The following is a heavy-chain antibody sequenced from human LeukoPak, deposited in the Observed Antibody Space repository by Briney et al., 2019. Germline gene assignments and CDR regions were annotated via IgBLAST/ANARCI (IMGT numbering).Heavy chain of an antibody. D-gene: IGHD3-10*01. CDR2: ISYDGSNK. J-gene: IGHJ3*01. V-gene: IGHV3-30*03. Sequence: GGSLRLSCAASGFTFSSYGMHWVRQAPGKGLEWAAVISYDGSNKYYADSVKGRFTISRDISKNTLFLQMNSLKVEDTAVYYCARSVRGVIADAFNVWGQGTMVAVSS. CDR3: ARSVRGVIADAFNV. CDR1: GFTFSSYG.